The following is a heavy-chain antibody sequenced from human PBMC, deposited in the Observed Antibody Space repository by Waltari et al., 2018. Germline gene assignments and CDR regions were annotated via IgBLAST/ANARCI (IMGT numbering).Heavy chain of an antibody. D-gene: IGHD1-1*01. Sequence: QVQLVQSGPEVTKPGASVEVSCQAFGYTFTAYFLHWVRQAPGQGLEWMGWLDPKTGDRNSAPRFQGRVTMTRDTSINTAYLKVTSLKSDDTAVYYCVRDVNDDPRGDYWGQGTLVTVSS. V-gene: IGHV1-2*02. J-gene: IGHJ4*02. CDR1: GYTFTAYF. CDR3: VRDVNDDPRGDY. CDR2: LDPKTGDR.